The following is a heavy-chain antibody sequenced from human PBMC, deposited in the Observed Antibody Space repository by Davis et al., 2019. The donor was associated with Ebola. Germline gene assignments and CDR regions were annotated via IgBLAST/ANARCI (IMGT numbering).Heavy chain of an antibody. CDR1: GFTFSGSA. CDR2: IRSKANSYAT. J-gene: IGHJ6*02. D-gene: IGHD6-13*01. V-gene: IGHV3-73*01. CDR3: TRPAGTRREPYYYGIDV. Sequence: GESLKISCAASGFTFSGSAMHWVRQASGKGLEWVGRIRSKANSYATAYAASVKGRFTISRDDSKNTAYLQMNSLKTEDTAVYYCTRPAGTRREPYYYGIDVWGQGTTVTVSS.